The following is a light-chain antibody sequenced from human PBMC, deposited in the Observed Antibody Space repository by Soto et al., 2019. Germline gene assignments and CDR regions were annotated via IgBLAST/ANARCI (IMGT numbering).Light chain of an antibody. Sequence: EIVFTQSPGTLSLSQGERATLSCRASQSVSSIYLAWYQQKPGQAPRLLIYGASNRATGIPDRFSGSGSGTDFTLTISRLEPEDFAVYYCQEYGNPLFGPGTKV. CDR2: GAS. V-gene: IGKV3-20*01. J-gene: IGKJ3*01. CDR1: QSVSSIY. CDR3: QEYGNPL.